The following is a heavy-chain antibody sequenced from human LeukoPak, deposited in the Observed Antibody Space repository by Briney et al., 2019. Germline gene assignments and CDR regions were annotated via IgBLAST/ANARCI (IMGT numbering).Heavy chain of an antibody. CDR3: ARQSLLRVATILDY. CDR2: INHSGST. J-gene: IGHJ4*02. V-gene: IGHV4-34*01. D-gene: IGHD5-12*01. CDR1: GGSFSCYY. Sequence: SESLSLTCAVYGGSFSCYYWSWIRQPPGKGLEWIGEINHSGSTDYNPSLKGRVTISVDTSKNQFSLKLSSVTAADTAVYYCARQSLLRVATILDYWGQGTLVTVSS.